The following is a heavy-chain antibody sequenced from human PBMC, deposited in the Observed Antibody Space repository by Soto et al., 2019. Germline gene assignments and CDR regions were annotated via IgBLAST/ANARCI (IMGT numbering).Heavy chain of an antibody. D-gene: IGHD4-17*01. V-gene: IGHV1-2*04. J-gene: IGHJ3*02. CDR1: GYTFTGYY. CDR3: TRILGGYGDYALDI. Sequence: ASVKVSCKASGYTFTGYYMHWVRQAPGQGLEWTGWINPNSGGTNYAQKFQGWVTMTRDTSISTAYMELSRLRSDDTTVYYCTRILGGYGDYALDIWGQGTMVTVSS. CDR2: INPNSGGT.